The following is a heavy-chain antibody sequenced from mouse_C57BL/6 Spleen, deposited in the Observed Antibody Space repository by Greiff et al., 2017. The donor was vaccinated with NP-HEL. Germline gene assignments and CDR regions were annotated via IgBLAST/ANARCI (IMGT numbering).Heavy chain of an antibody. J-gene: IGHJ1*03. D-gene: IGHD1-1*01. Sequence: QLQQPGAELVKPGASVKMSCKASGYTFTSYWITWVKQRPGQGLEWIGDIYPGSGSTNYNEKFKSKATLTVDTSSSTAYMQLSSLTSEDSAVYYCARSGVTTVVAPCDVWGTGTTVTVSS. V-gene: IGHV1-55*01. CDR3: ARSGVTTVVAPCDV. CDR2: IYPGSGST. CDR1: GYTFTSYW.